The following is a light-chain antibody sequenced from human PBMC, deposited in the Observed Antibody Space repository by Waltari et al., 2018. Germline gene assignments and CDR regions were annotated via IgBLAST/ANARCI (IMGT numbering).Light chain of an antibody. J-gene: IGKJ4*01. CDR1: QSISKW. Sequence: DIQMTQSHSTLPESVGVRVTFSCRASQSISKWLAWYQQKPGKAPKLRIYKSSTLESGVPSRFSGSGSGTEFTLTISSLQPEDFATYYCQQYNSYSLLSFGGGTKVEIK. CDR3: QQYNSYSLLS. CDR2: KSS. V-gene: IGKV1-5*03.